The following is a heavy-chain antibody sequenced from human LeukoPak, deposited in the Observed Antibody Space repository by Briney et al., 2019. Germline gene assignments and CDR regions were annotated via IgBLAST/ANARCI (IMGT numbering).Heavy chain of an antibody. CDR1: GYTFTSYY. J-gene: IGHJ6*02. CDR3: ARQPFLTGWPMDV. D-gene: IGHD3-9*01. V-gene: IGHV1-46*01. CDR2: INPSGGST. Sequence: GASVKVSCKASGYTFTSYYMHWVRQAPGQGLEWMGIINPSGGSTSYAQKFQGRVTMTRDMSTSTVYMELSSLRSEDTAVYYCARQPFLTGWPMDVWGQGTTVTVSS.